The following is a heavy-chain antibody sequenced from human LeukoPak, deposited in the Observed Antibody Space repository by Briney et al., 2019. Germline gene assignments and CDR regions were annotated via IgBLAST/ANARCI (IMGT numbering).Heavy chain of an antibody. D-gene: IGHD3-16*01. Sequence: GGSLRLSCAASGFTFSSYSMNWVRQAPGKELEWLSYISVSSRNVIDYADSGKGRFTISRDDAKNPLYLQMNSLRAEDTAVYFCARDFGPRLYAFDVWGQGTMITVSS. V-gene: IGHV3-48*04. CDR1: GFTFSSYS. CDR3: ARDFGPRLYAFDV. J-gene: IGHJ3*01. CDR2: ISVSSRNVI.